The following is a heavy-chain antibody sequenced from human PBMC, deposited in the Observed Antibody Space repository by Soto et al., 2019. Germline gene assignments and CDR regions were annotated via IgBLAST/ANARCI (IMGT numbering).Heavy chain of an antibody. D-gene: IGHD4-17*01. J-gene: IGHJ1*01. CDR1: GGSFSGYY. CDR3: ARGTTVVTPSEYFQH. V-gene: IGHV4-34*01. Sequence: SETLSLTCAVYGGSFSGYYWSWIRQPPGKGLEWIGEINHSGSTNYNPSLKSRVTISVDTAKNQFSLKLSSVTAADTAVYYCARGTTVVTPSEYFQHWGQGTLVTVSS. CDR2: INHSGST.